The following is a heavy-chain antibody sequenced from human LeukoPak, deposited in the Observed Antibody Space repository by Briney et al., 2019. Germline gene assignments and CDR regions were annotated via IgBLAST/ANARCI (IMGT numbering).Heavy chain of an antibody. CDR1: GFTVSSNY. CDR3: AREQGTVTTDDAFDI. V-gene: IGHV3-53*01. Sequence: QPGGSLRLSCAASGFTVSSNYMSWVRQAPGKGLEWASVIYSGGSTYYADSVKGRFTISRDNSKNTLYLQMNSLRAEDTAVYYCAREQGTVTTDDAFDIWGQGTMVTVSS. D-gene: IGHD4-17*01. CDR2: IYSGGST. J-gene: IGHJ3*02.